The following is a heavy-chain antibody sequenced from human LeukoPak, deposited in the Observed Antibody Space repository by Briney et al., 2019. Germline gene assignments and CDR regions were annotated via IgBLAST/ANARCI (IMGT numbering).Heavy chain of an antibody. Sequence: ETLSLTCAVYGGSFSGYYWSWVRQAPGKGLEWVGRIKSKTDGGTTDYAAPVKGRFTISRDDSKNTLYLQMNSLKTEDTAVYYCVTSPGGDCYWYWGQGTLVTVSS. CDR1: GGSFSGYY. D-gene: IGHD2-21*02. CDR2: IKSKTDGGTT. V-gene: IGHV3-15*01. J-gene: IGHJ4*02. CDR3: VTSPGGDCYWY.